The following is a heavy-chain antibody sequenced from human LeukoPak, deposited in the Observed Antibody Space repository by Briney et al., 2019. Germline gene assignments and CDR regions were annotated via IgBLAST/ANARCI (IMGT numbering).Heavy chain of an antibody. CDR3: AREMRILTGSYYYYGMDV. V-gene: IGHV1-18*01. CDR2: ISAYNGNT. J-gene: IGHJ6*02. CDR1: GYTFTSYG. D-gene: IGHD3-9*01. Sequence: GASVKVSCKASGYTFTSYGISWVRQAPGQGLEWMGWISAYNGNTNYAQKLQGRVTMTRNTSISTAYMDLSSLRSEDTAVYYCAREMRILTGSYYYYGMDVWGQGTTVTVSS.